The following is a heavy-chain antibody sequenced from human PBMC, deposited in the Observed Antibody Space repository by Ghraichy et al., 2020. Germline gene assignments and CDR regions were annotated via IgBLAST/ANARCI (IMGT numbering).Heavy chain of an antibody. D-gene: IGHD2-2*01. Sequence: ASVKVSCKASGYTFINYGISWVRQAPGQGLEWMGWISGYNGNTNYVQKVEGRVTMTRDTSTSTAYMELGSLRSDDTAVYYCARVDQLLFADGGDYYYGMDVWGQGTAVTVSS. CDR2: ISGYNGNT. V-gene: IGHV1-18*01. CDR3: ARVDQLLFADGGDYYYGMDV. J-gene: IGHJ6*02. CDR1: GYTFINYG.